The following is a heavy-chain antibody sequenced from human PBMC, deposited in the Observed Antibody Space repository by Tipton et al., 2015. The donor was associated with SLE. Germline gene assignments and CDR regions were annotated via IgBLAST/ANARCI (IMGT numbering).Heavy chain of an antibody. CDR3: ARPSGYSSTPFDY. CDR2: INHSGST. J-gene: IGHJ4*02. D-gene: IGHD6-13*01. V-gene: IGHV4-34*01. Sequence: TLSLTCAVHGGSFSGYYWSWIRQPPGKGLEWIGEINHSGSTNYNPSLKSRVTISVDTSKNQFSLKLSSVTAADTAVYYCARPSGYSSTPFDYWGQGTLVTVSS. CDR1: GGSFSGYY.